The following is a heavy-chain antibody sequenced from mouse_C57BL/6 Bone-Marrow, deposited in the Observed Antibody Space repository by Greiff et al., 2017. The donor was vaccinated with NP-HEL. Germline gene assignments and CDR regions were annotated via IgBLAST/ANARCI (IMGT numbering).Heavy chain of an antibody. Sequence: VKLMESGGGLVQPGGSLSLSCAASGFTFTDYYMSWVRQPPGKALEWLGFIRNKANGYTTEYSASVKGRFTISRDNSQSILYLQMNALRAEDSATYYCARGSSYDYWGQGTLVTVSA. CDR1: GFTFTDYY. J-gene: IGHJ3*01. CDR2: IRNKANGYTT. CDR3: ARGSSYDY. D-gene: IGHD1-1*01. V-gene: IGHV7-3*01.